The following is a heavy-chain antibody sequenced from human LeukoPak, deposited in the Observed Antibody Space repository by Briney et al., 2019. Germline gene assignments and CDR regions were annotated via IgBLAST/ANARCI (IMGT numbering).Heavy chain of an antibody. CDR2: IIPIFGTA. CDR1: GGTFSSYA. CDR3: ARENAGEGDYDY. D-gene: IGHD4-17*01. J-gene: IGHJ4*02. V-gene: IGHV1-69*05. Sequence: SVKVSCKASGGTFSSYAISWVRQAPGQGLEWMGGIIPIFGTANYAQKFQGRVTITTDESTSTAYMELSSLRSEDTAVYYCARENAGEGDYDYWGKGTLVTVSS.